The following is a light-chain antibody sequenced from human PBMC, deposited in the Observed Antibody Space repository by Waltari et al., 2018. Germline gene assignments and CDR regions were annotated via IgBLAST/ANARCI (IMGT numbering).Light chain of an antibody. Sequence: EIVLTQSPGTLSLSPGDRATLSCRASQSVRNDFLAWYQQKPGQAPRRFIAAASRKASGLPDRFMASGSGTDFSLTISGLEPEDFAVYYCHQYGSSPLTFGQGTRLEIK. CDR3: HQYGSSPLT. V-gene: IGKV3-20*01. CDR1: QSVRNDF. CDR2: AAS. J-gene: IGKJ5*01.